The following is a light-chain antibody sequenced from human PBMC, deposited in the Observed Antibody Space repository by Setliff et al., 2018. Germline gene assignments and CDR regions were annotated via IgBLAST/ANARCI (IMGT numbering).Light chain of an antibody. CDR1: SSNIGKNY. CDR2: DDQ. J-gene: IGLJ1*01. V-gene: IGLV1-51*01. CDR3: GAWDRSLNVYV. Sequence: QSALTQPPSVSAAPGQKVTIACSGSSSNIGKNYVSWYQQLPGTAPKLLMYDDQRSSGTPDRFSGPKSGTSATLDISGLQTGDEADYYCGAWDRSLNVYVFGSGTKVTVL.